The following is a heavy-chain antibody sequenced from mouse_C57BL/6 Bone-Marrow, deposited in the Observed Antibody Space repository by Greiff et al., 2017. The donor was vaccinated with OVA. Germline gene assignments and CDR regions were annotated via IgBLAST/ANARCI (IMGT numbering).Heavy chain of an antibody. CDR3: ARSRSNGFAY. J-gene: IGHJ3*01. Sequence: QVQLQQSGAELVKPGASVKISCKASGYTFTDYYINWVKQRPGQGLEWIGKLGPGSGSTYYNEKFKGKATLTADKSSSTAYMQLSSLTSEDSAVYFCARSRSNGFAYWGQGTLVTVSA. CDR1: GYTFTDYY. CDR2: LGPGSGST. V-gene: IGHV1-77*01.